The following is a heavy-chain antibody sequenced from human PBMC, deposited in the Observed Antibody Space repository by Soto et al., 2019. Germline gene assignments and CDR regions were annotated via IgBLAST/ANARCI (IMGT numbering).Heavy chain of an antibody. CDR3: VRTSLVVAAATREDY. V-gene: IGHV3-74*01. Sequence: EVQLVESGGGLVQPGESLRLSCAASGFTFSSYWMHWVHQAQGKGLVWVSRINSDGSSTSYAGSVKGRFTISRDNAKNMLYLQMNSLRAEETAVYYCVRTSLVVAAATREDYWGQGTLVTGSS. D-gene: IGHD2-15*01. CDR2: INSDGSST. CDR1: GFTFSSYW. J-gene: IGHJ4*02.